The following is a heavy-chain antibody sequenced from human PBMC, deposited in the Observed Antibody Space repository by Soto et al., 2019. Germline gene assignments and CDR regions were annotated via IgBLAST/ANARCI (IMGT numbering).Heavy chain of an antibody. CDR2: ISTSGATR. Sequence: ESGGGLVQPGGSLRLSCVASGFTFSTDSMNWVRQAPGKGLEWVAHISTSGATRYYADSVKGRFTISRDNAKTSLYLQMDSLRNEDTAVYDCARFLGSGFDYWGQGTLVTVSS. CDR3: ARFLGSGFDY. D-gene: IGHD6-19*01. CDR1: GFTFSTDS. J-gene: IGHJ4*02. V-gene: IGHV3-48*02.